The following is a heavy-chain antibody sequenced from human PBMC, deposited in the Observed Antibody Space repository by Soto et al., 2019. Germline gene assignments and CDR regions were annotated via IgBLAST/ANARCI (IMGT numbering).Heavy chain of an antibody. J-gene: IGHJ6*02. CDR1: GGSISSYY. CDR2: IYYSGST. CDR3: ARTPYYDILTGYYPIYYGMDV. V-gene: IGHV4-59*01. Sequence: LSLTCTVSGGSISSYYWSWIRQPPGKGLEWIGYIYYSGSTNYNPSLKSRVTISVDTSKNQFSLKLSSVTAADTAVYYCARTPYYDILTGYYPIYYGMDVWGQGTTVTVSS. D-gene: IGHD3-9*01.